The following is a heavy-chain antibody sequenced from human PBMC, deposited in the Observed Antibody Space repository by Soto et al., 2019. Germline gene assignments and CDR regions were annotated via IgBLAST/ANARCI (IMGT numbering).Heavy chain of an antibody. D-gene: IGHD3-22*01. CDR2: IYYDGNT. Sequence: SETLSLTCTVSGDSIISNSHYWGLIRQPPGKGLESIANIYYDGNTYYNPSLKSRVTISLDTSKNQFSLRLNSVTAADTAVYYCARQYYDSSGYLDPYFDCWGQGTLVTVSS. J-gene: IGHJ4*02. V-gene: IGHV4-39*01. CDR1: GDSIISNSHY. CDR3: ARQYYDSSGYLDPYFDC.